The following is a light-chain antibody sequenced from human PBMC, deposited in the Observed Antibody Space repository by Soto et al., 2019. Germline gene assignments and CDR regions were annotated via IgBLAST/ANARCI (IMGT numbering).Light chain of an antibody. CDR3: QQFNSYPRT. Sequence: AIQLTQSPSSLSVSVGDRVTITCRASQGISSALSWYQQKPGKAPKLLIYDASSLESGVPSRFSGSGSGTDFTLTISSLQPEDFATYYCQQFNSYPRTFGQGTKVEIK. J-gene: IGKJ1*01. CDR2: DAS. CDR1: QGISSA. V-gene: IGKV1-13*02.